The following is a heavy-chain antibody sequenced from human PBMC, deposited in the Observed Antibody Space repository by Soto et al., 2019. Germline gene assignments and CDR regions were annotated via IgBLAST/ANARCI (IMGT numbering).Heavy chain of an antibody. J-gene: IGHJ4*02. Sequence: GGSLRLSCAASGFTFSSYGMHWVRQAPGKGLEWVAVIWYDGSNKYYADSVKGRFTISRDNSKNTLYLQMNSLRAEDTAVYYCARESSAYCSSTSCYGLFDYWGQGTLVTVSS. D-gene: IGHD2-2*01. CDR3: ARESSAYCSSTSCYGLFDY. CDR1: GFTFSSYG. V-gene: IGHV3-33*01. CDR2: IWYDGSNK.